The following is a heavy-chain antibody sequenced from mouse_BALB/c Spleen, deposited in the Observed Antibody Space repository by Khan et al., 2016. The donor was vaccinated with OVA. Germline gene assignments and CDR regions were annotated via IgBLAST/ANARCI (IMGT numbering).Heavy chain of an antibody. D-gene: IGHD2-1*01. V-gene: IGHV1S132*01. Sequence: VQLQESGAELVKPGASVKLSCKTSGYTFTNYWIQWIKQRPGQGLGWIGQIFPGTGTTYYNEIFKAKATLTIDTSSSTALITHTSLTSEDSAVYFCAGGYFGNYEFAYWGQGTLVTVSP. J-gene: IGHJ3*01. CDR3: AGGYFGNYEFAY. CDR2: IFPGTGTT. CDR1: GYTFTNYW.